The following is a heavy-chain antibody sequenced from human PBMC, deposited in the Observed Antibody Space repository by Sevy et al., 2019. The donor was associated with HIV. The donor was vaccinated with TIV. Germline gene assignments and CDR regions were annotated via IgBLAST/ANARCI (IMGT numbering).Heavy chain of an antibody. D-gene: IGHD6-13*01. Sequence: GGSLRLSCAATGFTVTSNYMSWVRQGPGKGLEWVSGFYNGDSTQYADSMKGRFTISRDKSNNTLYLQMDSPRAEDTAVYYCAREAGSSSFDYWGQGTLVTVSS. J-gene: IGHJ4*02. V-gene: IGHV3-53*01. CDR2: FYNGDST. CDR3: AREAGSSSFDY. CDR1: GFTVTSNY.